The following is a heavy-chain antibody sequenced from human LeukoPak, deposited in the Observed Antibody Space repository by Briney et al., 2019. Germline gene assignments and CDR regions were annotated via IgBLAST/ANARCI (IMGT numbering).Heavy chain of an antibody. Sequence: SETLSLTCAVYGGSFSGYYWSWIRQPPGKGLEWIGEINHSGSTNYNPSLKSRVTVSVDTSKIQFSLKLSSVTAADAAVYYCARRYRRDGYNLYYFDCWGQGTLVTVSS. J-gene: IGHJ4*02. V-gene: IGHV4-34*01. CDR1: GGSFSGYY. CDR3: ARRYRRDGYNLYYFDC. CDR2: INHSGST. D-gene: IGHD5-24*01.